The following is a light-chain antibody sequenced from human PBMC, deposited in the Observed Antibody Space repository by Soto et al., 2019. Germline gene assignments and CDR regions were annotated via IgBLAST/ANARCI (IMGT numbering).Light chain of an antibody. CDR1: QSISSW. CDR2: DAS. J-gene: IGKJ1*01. V-gene: IGKV1-5*01. CDR3: QQYNSYWT. Sequence: DMQMTQSPSTLSASVGDRVTKTCRASQSISSWLAWYQQKPGKAPKLLIYDASSLESGVPSRFSGSGSGTEFTLTISSLQPDDFATYYCQQYNSYWTFGQGTKV.